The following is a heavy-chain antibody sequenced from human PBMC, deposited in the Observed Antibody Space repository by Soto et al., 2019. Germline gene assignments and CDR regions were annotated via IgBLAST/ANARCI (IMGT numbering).Heavy chain of an antibody. CDR3: ATAPPPPAC. J-gene: IGHJ4*02. V-gene: IGHV1-18*01. Sequence: QVQLVQSGAEVKKPGASVKVSCKASGYTFASYAISWMRQAPGQGLEWMGWISAYNGNTNYAQKLQGRVTMTTDTSTRTAYMELGSLRSDARPGYYGATAPPPPACWRPGTLVTVSP. CDR1: GYTFASYA. CDR2: ISAYNGNT. D-gene: IGHD2-2*01.